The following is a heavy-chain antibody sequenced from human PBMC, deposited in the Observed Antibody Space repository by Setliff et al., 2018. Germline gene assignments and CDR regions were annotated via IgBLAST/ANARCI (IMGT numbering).Heavy chain of an antibody. J-gene: IGHJ4*02. D-gene: IGHD3-16*01. CDR1: GGTFSSGV. Sequence: SSVKVSCKASGGTFSSGVITWVRQAPGQGLEWMGRLIPILRKTNYAENFQGRVSITADGSTNTVYMEVTSLRTEDTAVYYCARELRSPFWHIDFWGQGTLVTVSS. CDR2: LIPILRKT. CDR3: ARELRSPFWHIDF. V-gene: IGHV1-69*13.